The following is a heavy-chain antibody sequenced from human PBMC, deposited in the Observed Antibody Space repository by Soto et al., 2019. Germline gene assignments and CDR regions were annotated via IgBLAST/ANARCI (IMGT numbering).Heavy chain of an antibody. V-gene: IGHV3-7*01. D-gene: IGHD1-1*01. CDR3: AIYNWNDGGDAFDI. J-gene: IGHJ3*02. Sequence: GGSLRLSCAASGFTFSSCWMSWVRQAPGKGLEWVANIKQDGSEKYYVDSVKGRFTISRDNAKNSLYLQMNSLRAEDTAVYYCAIYNWNDGGDAFDIWGQGTMVTVSS. CDR1: GFTFSSCW. CDR2: IKQDGSEK.